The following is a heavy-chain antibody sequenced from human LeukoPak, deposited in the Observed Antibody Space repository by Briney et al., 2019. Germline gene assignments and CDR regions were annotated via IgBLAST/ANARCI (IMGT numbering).Heavy chain of an antibody. CDR3: ARGGWLVQREPSPLYDY. Sequence: ASVKVSCKASGYTFTGYYMHWVRQAPGQGLEWMGWINPNSGGTNYAQKFQGRVTMTRDTSISTAYMELGRLRSDDTAVYYCARGGWLVQREPSPLYDYWGQGTLVTVSS. V-gene: IGHV1-2*02. CDR1: GYTFTGYY. D-gene: IGHD6-19*01. J-gene: IGHJ4*02. CDR2: INPNSGGT.